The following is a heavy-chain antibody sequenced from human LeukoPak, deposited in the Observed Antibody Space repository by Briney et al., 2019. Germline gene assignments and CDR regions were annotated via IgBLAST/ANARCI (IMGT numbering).Heavy chain of an antibody. CDR2: IKTKTDGGTT. Sequence: GGSLRLSCVASGFTFSSYWMTWVRQAPGKGLEWVGRIKTKTDGGTTDYAAPVKGRFTISRDDSKNTLFLQMNSLKTEDTAVYYCTTDAVTRHPDYYYYYMDVWGKGTTVTVSS. J-gene: IGHJ6*03. V-gene: IGHV3-15*01. CDR3: TTDAVTRHPDYYYYYMDV. CDR1: GFTFSSYW. D-gene: IGHD4-17*01.